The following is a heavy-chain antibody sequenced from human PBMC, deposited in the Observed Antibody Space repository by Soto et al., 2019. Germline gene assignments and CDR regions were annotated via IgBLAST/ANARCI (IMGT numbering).Heavy chain of an antibody. V-gene: IGHV3-23*01. D-gene: IGHD6-13*01. Sequence: GGSLRLSCVASGITFGSRAMNWVRRAPGKGLEWVSGISYNGGSTYYADSVKGRFTISRDNSENTIFLQMNRLRAEDSALYYCTKDRAAVGPYYKFAMDVWGQGTTVTVSS. CDR1: GITFGSRA. J-gene: IGHJ6*02. CDR3: TKDRAAVGPYYKFAMDV. CDR2: ISYNGGST.